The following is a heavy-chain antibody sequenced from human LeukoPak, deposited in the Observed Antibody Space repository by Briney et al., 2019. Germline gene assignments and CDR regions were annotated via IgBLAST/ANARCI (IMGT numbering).Heavy chain of an antibody. CDR2: IYTSGST. J-gene: IGHJ6*02. Sequence: PSETLSLTCTVSGGSISSYYWSWIRQPAGKGLEWIGRIYTSGSTNYNPSLKSRLTMSVDTSKNQFSLKLSSVTAADTAVYYCRREYSSGKNYYGMDVWGQGTTVTVSS. D-gene: IGHD6-19*01. CDR1: GGSISSYY. CDR3: RREYSSGKNYYGMDV. V-gene: IGHV4-4*07.